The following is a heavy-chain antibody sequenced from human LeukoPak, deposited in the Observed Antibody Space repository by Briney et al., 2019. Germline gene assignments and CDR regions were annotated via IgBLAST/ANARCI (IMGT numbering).Heavy chain of an antibody. V-gene: IGHV3-53*01. J-gene: IGHJ4*02. Sequence: PGGSLRLSCAASGFTVSSNYMSWVRQAPGKGLEWVSVIYSGGSTYYADSVKGRFTISRDNSKNTLYLQMNSLRVEDTAVYYCAKDLVLPGYQPFDSWGQGTLVTVSS. CDR3: AKDLVLPGYQPFDS. CDR1: GFTVSSNY. D-gene: IGHD3-9*01. CDR2: IYSGGST.